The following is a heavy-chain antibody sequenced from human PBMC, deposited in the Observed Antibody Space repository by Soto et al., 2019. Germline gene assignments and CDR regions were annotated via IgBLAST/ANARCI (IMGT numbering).Heavy chain of an antibody. V-gene: IGHV4-59*06. Sequence: SETLSLTCTVSGASITTYYWSWIRQHPGKGLEWIGYIYYSGSTYYNPSLKSRVTISVDTSKNQFSLKLSSVTAADTAVYYCASRGYSYGFSLGMDVWGQGTTVTVSS. D-gene: IGHD5-18*01. J-gene: IGHJ6*02. CDR2: IYYSGST. CDR1: GASITTYY. CDR3: ASRGYSYGFSLGMDV.